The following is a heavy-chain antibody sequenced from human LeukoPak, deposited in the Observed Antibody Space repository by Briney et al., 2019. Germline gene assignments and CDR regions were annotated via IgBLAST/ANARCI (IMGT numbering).Heavy chain of an antibody. CDR1: GGTFSSSA. CDR2: IIPIFGTA. V-gene: IGHV1-69*05. Sequence: ASVKVSCKASGGTFSSSALTWVRQAPGQGLEWMGSIIPIFGTANYAQKFQGRVTITTDESTTTAYMELGSPRSEDTAVYYCAREREGYCSSTSCHPFDYWGQGTLVTVSS. CDR3: AREREGYCSSTSCHPFDY. D-gene: IGHD2-2*01. J-gene: IGHJ4*02.